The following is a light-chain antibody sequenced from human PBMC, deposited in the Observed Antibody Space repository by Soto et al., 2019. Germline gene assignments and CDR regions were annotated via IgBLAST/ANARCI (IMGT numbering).Light chain of an antibody. J-gene: IGKJ4*01. CDR2: DAV. Sequence: EILLTQSPTTLSLSPSETATLSCSATQSVSSQLAWYQQKPGQAPRLLIFDAVHRNTAVPARFRGSGFGTDFTLTSSSLEPEDFAVYYCQQRINWRLTFGGGTKVEIK. CDR3: QQRINWRLT. CDR1: QSVSSQ. V-gene: IGKV3-11*01.